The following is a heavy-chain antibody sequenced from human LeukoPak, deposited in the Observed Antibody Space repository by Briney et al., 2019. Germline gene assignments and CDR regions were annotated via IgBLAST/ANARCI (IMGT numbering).Heavy chain of an antibody. J-gene: IGHJ4*02. CDR1: GFTVSSNY. V-gene: IGHV3-23*01. Sequence: PGGSLRLSCAASGFTVSSNYMSWVRQAPGKGLEWVSAISGSGGSTYYADSVKGRFTISRDNAKNSLYLQMNSLRAEDTAVYYCARGSYDFWSGYRSPLDYWGQGTLVTVSS. CDR3: ARGSYDFWSGYRSPLDY. CDR2: ISGSGGST. D-gene: IGHD3-3*01.